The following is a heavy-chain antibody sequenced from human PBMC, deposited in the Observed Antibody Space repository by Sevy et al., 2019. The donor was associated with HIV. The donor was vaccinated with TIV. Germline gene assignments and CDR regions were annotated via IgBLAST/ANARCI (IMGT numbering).Heavy chain of an antibody. CDR2: IWFDGSNI. CDR3: DRERTYLFDY. V-gene: IGHV3-33*01. J-gene: IGHJ4*02. Sequence: GGSLRLSCVASGFTFGSYGMLWVRQAPGKGLEWVADIWFDGSNIHYADSVRGRFTISRDNSKNTLSLQMSSLRAEDTAVYYCDRERTYLFDYCGQGTLVTVSS. CDR1: GFTFGSYG.